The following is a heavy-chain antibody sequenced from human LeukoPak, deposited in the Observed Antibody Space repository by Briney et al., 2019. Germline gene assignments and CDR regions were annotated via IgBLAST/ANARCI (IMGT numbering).Heavy chain of an antibody. CDR1: GGTFSSYA. CDR2: INTNTGNP. D-gene: IGHD1-1*01. V-gene: IGHV7-4-1*02. J-gene: IGHJ4*02. CDR3: ARGLSVLNWNDLSRISGY. Sequence: ASVKVSCKASGGTFSSYAISWVRQAPGQGLEWMGWINTNTGNPTYAQGFTGRFVFSLDTSVSTASLQINSLKAEDTAVYYCARGLSVLNWNDLSRISGYWGQGTLVTVSS.